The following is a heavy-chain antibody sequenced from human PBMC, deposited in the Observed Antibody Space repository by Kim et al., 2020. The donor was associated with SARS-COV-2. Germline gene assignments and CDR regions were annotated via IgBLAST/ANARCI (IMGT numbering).Heavy chain of an antibody. V-gene: IGHV3-74*01. CDR3: ARAIAVAGTGGFY. D-gene: IGHD6-19*01. Sequence: GGSLRLSCAASGFFTFSSYWMHWVRQAPGKGLMWVSHISSDGSSTSYADSVKGRFTISRDNAKNTLYLQMNSLRAEDTAVYYCARAIAVAGTGGFYWGQGTLVTVSS. CDR2: ISSDGSST. CDR1: GFFTFSSYW. J-gene: IGHJ4*02.